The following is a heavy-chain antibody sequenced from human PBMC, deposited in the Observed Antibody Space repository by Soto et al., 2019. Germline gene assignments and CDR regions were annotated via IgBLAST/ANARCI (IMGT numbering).Heavy chain of an antibody. D-gene: IGHD1-1*01. V-gene: IGHV4-31*02. CDR2: IYYSGST. CDR1: GGSISSGGYY. Sequence: KTSETLSLTXIVSGGSISSGGYYWSWIRQHPGKGLEWIGYIYYSGSTYYNPSLKSRVTISVDTSKNQFSLKLSSVTAADTAVYYCARGPSTWTSYYYYGMDVWGQGTTVTVSS. J-gene: IGHJ6*02. CDR3: ARGPSTWTSYYYYGMDV.